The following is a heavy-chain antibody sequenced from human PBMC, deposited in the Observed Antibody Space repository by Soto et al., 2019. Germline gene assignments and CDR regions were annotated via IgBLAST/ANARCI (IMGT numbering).Heavy chain of an antibody. Sequence: GGSLRLSCAASGFTFSSYDMHWVRQAPGKGLEWVAVISYDGSNKYYADSVKGRFTISRDNSKNTLYLQMNSLRAEDTAVYYCAHAGLLIAAAGHDAFDIWGQGTMVTVSS. CDR2: ISYDGSNK. V-gene: IGHV3-30*03. D-gene: IGHD6-13*01. CDR3: AHAGLLIAAAGHDAFDI. CDR1: GFTFSSYD. J-gene: IGHJ3*02.